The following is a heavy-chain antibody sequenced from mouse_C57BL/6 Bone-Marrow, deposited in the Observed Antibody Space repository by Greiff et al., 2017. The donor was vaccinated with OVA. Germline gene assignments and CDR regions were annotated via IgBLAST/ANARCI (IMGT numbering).Heavy chain of an antibody. J-gene: IGHJ3*01. Sequence: EVQLQQSGAELVRPGASVKLSCTASGFNIKDDYMHWVKQRPEQGLEWIGWIDPENGDTEYASKFQGKATITGDTSSNTAYLQLSSLTSEDTAVYYCTTGSPWFAYWGQGTLVTVSA. CDR3: TTGSPWFAY. CDR1: GFNIKDDY. V-gene: IGHV14-4*01. CDR2: IDPENGDT.